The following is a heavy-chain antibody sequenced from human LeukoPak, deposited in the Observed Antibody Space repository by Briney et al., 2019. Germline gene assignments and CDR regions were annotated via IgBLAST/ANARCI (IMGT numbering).Heavy chain of an antibody. Sequence: GGSLRLSCAASGFTFSSYAKSWVRQAPGKGLEWVSAISGSGCSTCYAVSVKGRFTISRDNSKNTLYLQMNSLRAEDTAVYYCAKGDMIRGVIINLDYWGQGTLVTVSS. D-gene: IGHD3-10*01. J-gene: IGHJ4*02. CDR2: ISGSGCST. V-gene: IGHV3-23*01. CDR1: GFTFSSYA. CDR3: AKGDMIRGVIINLDY.